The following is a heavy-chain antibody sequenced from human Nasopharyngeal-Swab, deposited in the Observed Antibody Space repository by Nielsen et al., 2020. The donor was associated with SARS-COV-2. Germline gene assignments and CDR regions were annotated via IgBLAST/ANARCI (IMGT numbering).Heavy chain of an antibody. V-gene: IGHV4-34*01. CDR2: ISSSGTT. CDR3: ARGVKRSGNWYFDL. CDR1: GGPFSGFS. J-gene: IGHJ2*01. D-gene: IGHD1-26*01. Sequence: SETLSLTCDVNGGPFSGFSWSWIRQSPGKGLEWIGEISSSGTTNYNPSLQNPSLNGRVTLSLTSSDNQFSLEVTSVAAADTAVYYCARGVKRSGNWYFDLWGRGALVTVSS.